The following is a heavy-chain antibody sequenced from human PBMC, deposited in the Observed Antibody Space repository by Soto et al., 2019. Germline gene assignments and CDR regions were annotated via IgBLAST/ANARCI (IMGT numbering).Heavy chain of an antibody. J-gene: IGHJ3*01. CDR1: GYNFANYW. CDR2: IFPGDSET. D-gene: IGHD6-19*01. CDR3: AAGYSTGLDGFDV. Sequence: GESLKISCQGSGYNFANYWIGWVLQMPGKGLECMGMIFPGDSETKYSLSLQGQVSISADKSISTAYLQWSTLKASDTAMYYCAAGYSTGLDGFDVWGQGTMVTVSS. V-gene: IGHV5-51*01.